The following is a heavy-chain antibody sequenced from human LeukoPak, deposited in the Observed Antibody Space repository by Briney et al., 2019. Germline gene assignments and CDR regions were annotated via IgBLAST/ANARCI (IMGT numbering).Heavy chain of an antibody. D-gene: IGHD3-22*01. CDR1: GFTLSSYS. CDR2: ISSSSSTI. J-gene: IGHJ4*02. V-gene: IGHV3-48*01. CDR3: ARCLYYYDSSGYISDY. Sequence: PGGSLRLSCAASGFTLSSYSMNWVRQAPGKGLEWVSYISSSSSTIYYADSVKGRFTISRDNAKNSLYLQMNSLRAEDTAVYYCARCLYYYDSSGYISDYWGQGTLVTVSS.